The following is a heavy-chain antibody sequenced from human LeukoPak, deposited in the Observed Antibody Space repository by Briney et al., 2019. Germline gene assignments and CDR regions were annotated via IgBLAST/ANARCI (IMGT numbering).Heavy chain of an antibody. J-gene: IGHJ4*02. V-gene: IGHV3-9*01. CDR3: LSHNY. Sequence: GGSLRLSCAASGFAFSSYAMSWVRQAPGKGLEWVSGISWNSGSIGYADSVKGRFTISRDNAKNSLYLQMNSLRAEDTALYYCLSHNYWGQGTLVTVSS. CDR1: GFAFSSYA. D-gene: IGHD2-21*01. CDR2: ISWNSGSI.